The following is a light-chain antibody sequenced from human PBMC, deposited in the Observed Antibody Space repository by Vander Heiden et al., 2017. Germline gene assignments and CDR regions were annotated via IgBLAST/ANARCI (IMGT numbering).Light chain of an antibody. Sequence: DIQMTQSPSSLSASVGDRVTITCRASQSISSYLHWYQQKPGKAPKLLIYAASSLQSGVPSRFSGSGSGTDFTLTISSLQPEDFATYYCQQSYSTVLYTFGQGTRLEIK. J-gene: IGKJ2*01. V-gene: IGKV1-39*01. CDR3: QQSYSTVLYT. CDR2: AAS. CDR1: QSISSY.